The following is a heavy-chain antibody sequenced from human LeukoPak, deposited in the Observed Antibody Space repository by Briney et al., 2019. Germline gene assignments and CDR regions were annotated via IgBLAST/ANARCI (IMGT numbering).Heavy chain of an antibody. D-gene: IGHD1-26*01. CDR3: ARAPPVGAPLIDY. Sequence: ASVKVSCKASGYTFTSYAISWVRQAPGQGLEWMGWISADNGNTDYAQRFQGRVTMTTDTSTSTAYMELRSLRSDDTAVYYCARAPPVGAPLIDYWGQGTLVTVSS. CDR2: ISADNGNT. V-gene: IGHV1-18*01. CDR1: GYTFTSYA. J-gene: IGHJ4*02.